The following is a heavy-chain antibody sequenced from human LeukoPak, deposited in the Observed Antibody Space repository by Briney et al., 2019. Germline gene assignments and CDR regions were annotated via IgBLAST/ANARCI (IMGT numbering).Heavy chain of an antibody. CDR3: AREASGWYVSQFDY. J-gene: IGHJ4*02. Sequence: PSETLPLTCTVSGGSISSGDYYWSWIRQPPGKGLEWIGYIYYSGSTYDNPSLKSRVTISVDTSKNQFSLKLSSVTAADTAVYYCAREASGWYVSQFDYWGQGTLVTVSS. CDR2: IYYSGST. V-gene: IGHV4-30-4*01. D-gene: IGHD6-19*01. CDR1: GGSISSGDYY.